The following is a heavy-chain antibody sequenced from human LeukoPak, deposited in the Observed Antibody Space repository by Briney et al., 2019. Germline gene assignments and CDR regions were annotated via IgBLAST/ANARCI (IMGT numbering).Heavy chain of an antibody. CDR1: RYTFTGYY. J-gene: IGHJ3*01. CDR2: INANTGGT. D-gene: IGHD3-22*01. CDR3: AKVRESGYSSKPFDL. V-gene: IGHV1-2*02. Sequence: ASVKVSCKASRYTFTGYYIHWVRQAPGQGREWMGWINANTGGTSYAQKFQDGVTMTRNTSINTAYMELSRLRSDDTAVYYCAKVRESGYSSKPFDLWGQGTMVTVSS.